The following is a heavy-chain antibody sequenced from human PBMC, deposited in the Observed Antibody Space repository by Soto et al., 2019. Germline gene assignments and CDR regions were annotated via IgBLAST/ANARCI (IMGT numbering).Heavy chain of an antibody. CDR1: GFTVESPP. CDR3: AKGNSWSPALVLDI. CDR2: ISGSGGST. D-gene: IGHD1-7*01. J-gene: IGHJ3*02. Sequence: PWGSLRLSCAASGFTVESPPMTWVRQAPGKALEWVSAISGSGGSTYYADSVKGRFTISRDSSKNTLYLQMNSLRAEDTAVYYCAKGNSWSPALVLDIWGQGTMVTVSS. V-gene: IGHV3-23*01.